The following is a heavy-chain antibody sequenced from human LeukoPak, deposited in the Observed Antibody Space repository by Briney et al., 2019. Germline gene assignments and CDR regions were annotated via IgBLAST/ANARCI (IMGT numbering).Heavy chain of an antibody. CDR2: IWYDGSNK. D-gene: IGHD5-24*01. Sequence: GGSLRLSCAASGFTFSSYGMHWVRQAQGKGLEWLAVIWYDGSNKYYVDSVKGRFTISRDNSKNTLYLQMNSLRAEDTAVYYCAKGPLEMAKGDFDYWGQGTLVTVSS. V-gene: IGHV3-33*06. CDR1: GFTFSSYG. CDR3: AKGPLEMAKGDFDY. J-gene: IGHJ4*02.